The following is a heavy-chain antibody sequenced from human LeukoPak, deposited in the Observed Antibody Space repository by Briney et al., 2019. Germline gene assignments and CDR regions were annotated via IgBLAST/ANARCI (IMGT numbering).Heavy chain of an antibody. D-gene: IGHD3-22*01. Sequence: GGSLRLSCAASGFIFSNYAMTWVRQAPGKGLEWVSGISGRGGKTYSADSVKGRFTVSRDNSKNTLYLQMNSLRDEDTAVYYCAEGGWDYERTNYCPSPHDYWGQGTLVTVSS. CDR3: AEGGWDYERTNYCPSPHDY. CDR1: GFIFSNYA. J-gene: IGHJ4*02. CDR2: ISGRGGKT. V-gene: IGHV3-23*01.